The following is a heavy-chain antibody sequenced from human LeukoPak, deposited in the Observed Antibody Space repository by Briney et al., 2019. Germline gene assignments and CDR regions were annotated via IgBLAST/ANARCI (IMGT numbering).Heavy chain of an antibody. V-gene: IGHV1-2*02. CDR2: INPNNGGT. CDR3: AREVDYYDTSDYFPLGY. J-gene: IGHJ4*02. CDR1: GYTFTSYY. Sequence: ASVKVSCKASGYTFTSYYMHWVRQAPGQGLEWMGWINPNNGGTNYAQKFQGRVTMTRDTSISTAYMELSRLRSDDTAVYYCAREVDYYDTSDYFPLGYWGQGTLVTVSS. D-gene: IGHD3-22*01.